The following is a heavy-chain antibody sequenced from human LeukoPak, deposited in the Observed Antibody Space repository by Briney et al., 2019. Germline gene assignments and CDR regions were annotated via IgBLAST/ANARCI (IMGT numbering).Heavy chain of an antibody. CDR3: ARDRISQQTYSYDSSAYPFDY. J-gene: IGHJ4*02. D-gene: IGHD3-22*01. CDR1: GGTFSSYA. Sequence: SVKVSCKASGGTFSSYAISWVRQAPGQGLEWMGRIIPILGVANQAQKFQDRVTITADKSTSTAYMELSSLRSEDTAVYYCARDRISQQTYSYDSSAYPFDYWGQGTLVTVSS. V-gene: IGHV1-69*04. CDR2: IIPILGVA.